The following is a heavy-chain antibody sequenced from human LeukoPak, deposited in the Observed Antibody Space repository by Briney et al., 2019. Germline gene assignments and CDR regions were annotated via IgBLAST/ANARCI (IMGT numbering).Heavy chain of an antibody. V-gene: IGHV3-23*01. CDR3: ASTKPYGSGSYNFDY. CDR1: GFTFSSYA. CDR2: ISGSGGST. J-gene: IGHJ4*02. D-gene: IGHD3-10*01. Sequence: GGSLRLSCAASGFTFSSYAMSWVRQAPGKGLEWVSAISGSGGSTYYADSVKGRFTISRDNSKNTLYLQMNSLRAEDTAVYYCASTKPYGSGSYNFDYWGQGTLVTVSS.